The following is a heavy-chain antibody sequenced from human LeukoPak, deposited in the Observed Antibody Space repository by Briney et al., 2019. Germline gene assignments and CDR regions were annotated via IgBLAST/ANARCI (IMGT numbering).Heavy chain of an antibody. CDR3: ARARTGDSDY. Sequence: ASVKVSCKASGYTFINYYIHWVRQAPGQGLEWMGLINPGGGSTTYSQKFQGRVTMTRDTSTNTVYMELNSLRSEDTALYYYARARTGDSDYWGQGTLVTVSS. CDR1: GYTFINYY. D-gene: IGHD7-27*01. J-gene: IGHJ4*02. CDR2: INPGGGST. V-gene: IGHV1-46*01.